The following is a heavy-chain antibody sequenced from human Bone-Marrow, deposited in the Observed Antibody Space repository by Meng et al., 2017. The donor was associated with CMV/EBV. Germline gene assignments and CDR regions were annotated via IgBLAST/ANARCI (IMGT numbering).Heavy chain of an antibody. CDR3: ARDGGVLRLPNWVDP. V-gene: IGHV3-21*01. Sequence: GEFLKISCAASGFTFSSYSMNWVRQAPGKGLEWVSSISSSSSYLYYADSVKGRFTISRDSAKNSLYLQMNSLRAEDTAVYYCARDGGVLRLPNWVDPWGQGTLVTVSS. CDR1: GFTFSSYS. D-gene: IGHD3-3*01. CDR2: ISSSSSYL. J-gene: IGHJ5*02.